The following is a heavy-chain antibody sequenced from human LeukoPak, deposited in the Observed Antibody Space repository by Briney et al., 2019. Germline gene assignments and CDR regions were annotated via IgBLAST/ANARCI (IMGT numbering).Heavy chain of an antibody. CDR3: ATGRDGYNLGY. V-gene: IGHV3-21*01. CDR2: ISSSSSSI. CDR1: GFTFSSYS. D-gene: IGHD5-24*01. Sequence: GGSLRLSCAASGFTFSSYSMNWVRQAPGKGLEWVSSISSSSSSIYYADSVKGRFTISRDNAKNSLYLQMNSLRAEDTAVYYCATGRDGYNLGYWGQGTLVTVSS. J-gene: IGHJ4*02.